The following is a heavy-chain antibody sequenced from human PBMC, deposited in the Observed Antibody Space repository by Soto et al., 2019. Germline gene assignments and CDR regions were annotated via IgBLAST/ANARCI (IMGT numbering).Heavy chain of an antibody. Sequence: SVKVSCKASGGTFSSYAISWVRQAPGQGLEWMGGIIPIFGTASYAQKFQGRVTITADESTSTAYMELSSLRSEDTAVYYCARGGGSGWRDYYYGMDVWGQGTTVTVSS. CDR1: GGTFSSYA. CDR3: ARGGGSGWRDYYYGMDV. J-gene: IGHJ6*02. D-gene: IGHD6-19*01. CDR2: IIPIFGTA. V-gene: IGHV1-69*13.